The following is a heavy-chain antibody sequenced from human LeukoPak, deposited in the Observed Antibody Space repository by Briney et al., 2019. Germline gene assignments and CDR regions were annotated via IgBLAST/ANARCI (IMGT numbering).Heavy chain of an antibody. J-gene: IGHJ6*02. V-gene: IGHV4-30-4*01. CDR2: IYYSGST. D-gene: IGHD3-9*01. Sequence: SHTLSLTCTVSGGSISSGDYYWSWIRQPPGKGLEWIGYIYYSGSTYYNPSLKSRVTISVDTSKNQFSLKLSSVTAADTAVYYCARGATRYYDILTGYSPYYYYGMDVWGQGTTVTVSS. CDR1: GGSISSGDYY. CDR3: ARGATRYYDILTGYSPYYYYGMDV.